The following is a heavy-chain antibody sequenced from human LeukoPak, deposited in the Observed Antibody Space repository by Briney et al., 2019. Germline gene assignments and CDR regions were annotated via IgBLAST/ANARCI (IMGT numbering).Heavy chain of an antibody. V-gene: IGHV5-51*01. CDR3: ARHRGYNYGYSDY. D-gene: IGHD5-18*01. Sequence: GESLKISCKGSGYSFTNYWTCWVRQMPGKGLEWMGITYPNDSDTRYSPSFQGLVTISADKSISTAYLQWSSLKASDTAMYYCARHRGYNYGYSDYWGQGTLVTVSS. CDR2: TYPNDSDT. CDR1: GYSFTNYW. J-gene: IGHJ4*02.